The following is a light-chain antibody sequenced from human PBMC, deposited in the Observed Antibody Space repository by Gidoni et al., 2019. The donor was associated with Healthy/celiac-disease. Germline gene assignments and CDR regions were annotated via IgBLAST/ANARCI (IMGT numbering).Light chain of an antibody. V-gene: IGLV3-1*01. CDR1: KLGDKY. CDR2: QDS. J-gene: IGLJ2*01. Sequence: YERTQPPSVSVSPGQTASITCAGDKLGDKYACWYQQKPGQSPVLVIYQDSKRPSGIPERFSGSNSGNTASLTISGTQAMDEADYYCQAWDSSNVVFGGGTKLTVL. CDR3: QAWDSSNVV.